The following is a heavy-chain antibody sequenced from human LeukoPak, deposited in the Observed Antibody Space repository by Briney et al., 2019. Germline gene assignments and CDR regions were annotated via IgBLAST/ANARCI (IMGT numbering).Heavy chain of an antibody. CDR1: GYSFTSYW. V-gene: IGHV5-51*01. CDR2: IYPGDSDT. CDR3: ARGKWDYDSSGYYGFFDY. Sequence: GEALKISCKGSGYSFTSYWIGWGRQMPGKGLEWMGIIYPGDSDTRYSQSFQGQVTISADKSISTAYLQWSSLKASDTAMYYCARGKWDYDSSGYYGFFDYWGQGTLVTVSS. J-gene: IGHJ4*02. D-gene: IGHD3-22*01.